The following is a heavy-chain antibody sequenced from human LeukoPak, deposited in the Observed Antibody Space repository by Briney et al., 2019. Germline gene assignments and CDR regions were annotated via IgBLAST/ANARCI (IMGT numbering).Heavy chain of an antibody. J-gene: IGHJ4*02. CDR2: IIGRGGST. V-gene: IGHV3-23*01. D-gene: IGHD6-19*01. Sequence: PGGSLRLSCAASGFTFSNFAMSGVRQAPGKGLEWVSTIIGRGGSTFYADSVKGRFTISRDNSKNTLFQQMNGLRAEDTAIYYCAKAGSSGWSSSGGDYWGQGSMVTVSS. CDR1: GFTFSNFA. CDR3: AKAGSSGWSSSGGDY.